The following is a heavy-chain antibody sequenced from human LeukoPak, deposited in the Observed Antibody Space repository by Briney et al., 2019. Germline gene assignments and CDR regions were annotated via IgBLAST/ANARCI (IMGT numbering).Heavy chain of an antibody. CDR2: IYSGGST. Sequence: GESLRLSCAASGFTVSSNYMSWVRQAPGRGLEWVSVIYSGGSTYYADSVKGRFTISRDISKNTLYLQMNSLKADDTAVYYCARAGSFWHYVYWGQGTLVTVSS. CDR3: ARAGSFWHYVY. J-gene: IGHJ4*02. D-gene: IGHD1-7*01. V-gene: IGHV3-53*01. CDR1: GFTVSSNY.